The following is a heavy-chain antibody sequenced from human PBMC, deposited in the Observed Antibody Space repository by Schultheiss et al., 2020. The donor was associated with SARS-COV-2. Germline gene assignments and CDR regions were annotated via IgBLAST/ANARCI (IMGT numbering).Heavy chain of an antibody. D-gene: IGHD2-2*01. Sequence: SETLSLTCAVYGGSFSGYYWSWIRQHPGKGLEWIGYIYYSGSTFYNPSLKSRVTISVDTSKNQFSLKLSSVTAADTAVYYCARDHEVPAAPYNWFDPWGQGTLVTVSS. V-gene: IGHV4-31*11. J-gene: IGHJ5*02. CDR3: ARDHEVPAAPYNWFDP. CDR1: GGSFSGYY. CDR2: IYYSGST.